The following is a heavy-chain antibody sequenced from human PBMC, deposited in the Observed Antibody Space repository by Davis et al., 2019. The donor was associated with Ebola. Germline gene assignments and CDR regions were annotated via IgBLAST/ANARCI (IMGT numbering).Heavy chain of an antibody. D-gene: IGHD2-2*02. CDR1: GGSISSYY. V-gene: IGHV4-59*08. CDR3: ARSRFVVVPAAIVYYYYGMDV. Sequence: MPLETLSLTCTVSGGSISSYYWSWIRQPPGKGLEWIGYIYYSGSTNYNPSLKSRVTISVDTSKNQFSLKLSSVTAADTAVYYCARSRFVVVPAAIVYYYYGMDVWGQGTTVTVSS. CDR2: IYYSGST. J-gene: IGHJ6*02.